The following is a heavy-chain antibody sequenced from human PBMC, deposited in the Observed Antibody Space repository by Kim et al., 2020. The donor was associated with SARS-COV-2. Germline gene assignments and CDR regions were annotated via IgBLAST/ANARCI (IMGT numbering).Heavy chain of an antibody. CDR3: ARVSLGSSSWYYFDY. D-gene: IGHD6-13*01. J-gene: IGHJ4*02. Sequence: HSLKGRFTISRDIAKNSLLLQMNSLRADDTAVYYCARVSLGSSSWYYFDYWGQGTLVTVSS. V-gene: IGHV3-11*05.